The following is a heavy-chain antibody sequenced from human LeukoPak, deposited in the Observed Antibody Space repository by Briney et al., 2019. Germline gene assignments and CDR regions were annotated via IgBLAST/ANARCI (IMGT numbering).Heavy chain of an antibody. J-gene: IGHJ4*02. V-gene: IGHV3-23*01. D-gene: IGHD6-6*01. CDR1: GFTLRSCA. CDR3: WKGYVAARSLSVDFDY. Sequence: GGSLRLSCAASGFTLRSCAMCWVRQAPGKGLEWVSAISGSGGSTYYADSVKGRFTISRDNSKNTLYLQMNSLRAEDTAVYYCWKGYVAARSLSVDFDYWGQGTLVTVSS. CDR2: ISGSGGST.